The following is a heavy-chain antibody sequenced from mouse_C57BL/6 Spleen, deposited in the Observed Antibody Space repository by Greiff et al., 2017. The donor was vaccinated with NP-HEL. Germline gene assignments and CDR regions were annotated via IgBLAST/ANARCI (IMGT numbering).Heavy chain of an antibody. V-gene: IGHV1-18*01. Sequence: VQLQQSGPELVKPGASVKIPCKASGYTFTDYNMDWVKQSHGKSLEWIGDINPNNGGTIYNQKFKGKATLTVDKSSSTAYMELRSLTSEDTAVYYCARYYDYDDWYFDVWGTGTTVTVSS. CDR1: GYTFTDYN. J-gene: IGHJ1*03. CDR2: INPNNGGT. CDR3: ARYYDYDDWYFDV. D-gene: IGHD2-4*01.